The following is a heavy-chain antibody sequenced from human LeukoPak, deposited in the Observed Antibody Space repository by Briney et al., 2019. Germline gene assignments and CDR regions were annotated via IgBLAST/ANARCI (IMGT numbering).Heavy chain of an antibody. CDR2: IYSDNT. Sequence: GGSLRLSCAASGFTFSSYSMNWVRQAPGKGLEWVSFIYSDNTHYSDSVKGRFTISRDNSKNTLYLQMNSLRAEDTAVYYCARRAGAYSPPYDYWGQGTLVTVSS. D-gene: IGHD4/OR15-4a*01. V-gene: IGHV3-53*01. CDR1: GFTFSSYS. CDR3: ARRAGAYSPPYDY. J-gene: IGHJ4*02.